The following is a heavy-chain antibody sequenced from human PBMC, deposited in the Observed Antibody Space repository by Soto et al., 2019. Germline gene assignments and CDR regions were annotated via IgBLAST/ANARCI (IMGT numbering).Heavy chain of an antibody. CDR1: GFSLSNSGVG. CDR2: IYGDNDK. D-gene: IGHD4-17*01. J-gene: IGHJ4*02. CDR3: ARRTPHDYGDYDPGTSHVFDA. Sequence: QITLKESGPSPVKPTQTLTVTCTFSGFSLSNSGVGVAWIRQPPGKALEWLALIYGDNDKRYSPSLKTRLTITKDTSKNQVVLTMTNMDPVDTATSPCARRTPHDYGDYDPGTSHVFDAWCQGTLVTVSS. V-gene: IGHV2-5*02.